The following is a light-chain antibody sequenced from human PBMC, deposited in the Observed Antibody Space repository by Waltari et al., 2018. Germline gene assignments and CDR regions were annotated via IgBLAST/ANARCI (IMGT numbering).Light chain of an antibody. J-gene: IGKJ1*01. V-gene: IGKV4-1*01. CDR3: QQYYSRRT. CDR2: WAA. CDR1: QSLLYYSNDKNY. Sequence: DIVMTQSPESLAVSLGERATINCKSSQSLLYYSNDKNYLAWYQQKPGQPPKLLIYWAATRQAGVPDRFSCSGSGTDFTLTISSLQAEDVAVYYCQQYYSRRTFGQGTKVEIK.